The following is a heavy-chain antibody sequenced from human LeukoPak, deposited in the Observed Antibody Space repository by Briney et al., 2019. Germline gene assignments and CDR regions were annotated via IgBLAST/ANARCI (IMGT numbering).Heavy chain of an antibody. J-gene: IGHJ4*02. CDR2: IRSKTDGGTT. V-gene: IGHV3-15*01. CDR3: TTWADLYDY. Sequence: GGSLRLSCEASGFTFSNAWMNWVRQAPGKGLEWVDRIRSKTDGGTTDYAAPVKGRFIISRDDSRNTLYLQMNSLKTEDTALYYCTTWADLYDYWGQGTLVTVSS. CDR1: GFTFSNAW.